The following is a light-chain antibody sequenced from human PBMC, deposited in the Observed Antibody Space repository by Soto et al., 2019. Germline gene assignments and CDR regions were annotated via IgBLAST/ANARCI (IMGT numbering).Light chain of an antibody. V-gene: IGKV3-20*01. CDR3: QQYGGSRWT. Sequence: EIVLTQSPGTLSLSPGERATLSCRASQSVSSTYLAWYQQKPGQAPRLLIYGASNRATGIPDRFSGSGSGTDLTLTISRLEPEDVAVYYCQQYGGSRWTFGQGTRVDI. CDR2: GAS. CDR1: QSVSSTY. J-gene: IGKJ1*01.